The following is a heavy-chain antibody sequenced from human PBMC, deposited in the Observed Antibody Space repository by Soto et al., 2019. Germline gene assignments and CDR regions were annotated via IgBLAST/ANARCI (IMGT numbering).Heavy chain of an antibody. CDR3: ARDGRVLGIAAYETLLDP. J-gene: IGHJ5*02. Sequence: QVQLVQSGAEVKKPGSSVKVSCKASGGTFSSYAISWVRQAPGQGLEWMGGIIPIFGTANYAQKFQGRVTITADESTSTAYMELSSLRSEDTDVYYCARDGRVLGIAAYETLLDPWGQGTLVTVSS. CDR2: IIPIFGTA. CDR1: GGTFSSYA. D-gene: IGHD6-13*01. V-gene: IGHV1-69*01.